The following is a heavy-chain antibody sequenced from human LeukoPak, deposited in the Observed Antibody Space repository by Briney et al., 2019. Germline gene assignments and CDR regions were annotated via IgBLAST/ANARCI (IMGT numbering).Heavy chain of an antibody. Sequence: GGSLRISCAASGVTVRSNYMTWVRQAPGKGLEWVSLIYSGGSTYYADSVKGRFTISRDNSKNTLYLQMNSLRAEDTAVYYCARTYYYYYYMDVWGKGTTVTISS. CDR3: ARTYYYYYYMDV. V-gene: IGHV3-66*01. CDR2: IYSGGST. J-gene: IGHJ6*03. CDR1: GVTVRSNY.